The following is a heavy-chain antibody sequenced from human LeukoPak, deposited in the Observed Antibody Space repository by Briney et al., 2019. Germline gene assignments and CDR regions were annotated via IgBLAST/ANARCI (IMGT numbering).Heavy chain of an antibody. CDR1: GASIRSGDYA. Sequence: TPSETLSLTCAVSGASIRSGDYAWGWIRQPTGEGLDWIVFIYNSGNTYDHPSLKCRVTLSGTTSKNQFSLNLSSVTAADTAVYYCARTAYDSSDFYRFDYWGQGTLVTVSS. D-gene: IGHD3-22*01. CDR3: ARTAYDSSDFYRFDY. J-gene: IGHJ4*02. CDR2: IYNSGNT. V-gene: IGHV4-30-4*07.